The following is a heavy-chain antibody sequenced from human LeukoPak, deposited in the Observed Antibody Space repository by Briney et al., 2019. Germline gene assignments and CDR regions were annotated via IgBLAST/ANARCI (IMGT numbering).Heavy chain of an antibody. CDR2: ISGSGGST. Sequence: PGGSLRLSCAASGFTFSSYAMSWVRQAPGKGLEWVSAISGSGGSTYYADSVKGRFTISRDNTKNTLYLQMNSLRAEDTVVYYCAKQDVVVVPAAIWYFDLWGRGTLVTVSS. D-gene: IGHD2-2*01. CDR3: AKQDVVVVPAAIWYFDL. CDR1: GFTFSSYA. V-gene: IGHV3-23*01. J-gene: IGHJ2*01.